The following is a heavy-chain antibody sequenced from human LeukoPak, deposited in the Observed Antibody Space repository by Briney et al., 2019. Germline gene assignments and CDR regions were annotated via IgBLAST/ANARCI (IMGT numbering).Heavy chain of an antibody. V-gene: IGHV1-46*01. Sequence: ASVTVSCKASGYTFTSYYMHWVRQAPGQGLEWMGIINPSGGSTSYAQKFQGRVTMTRDTSTSTVYMELSSLRSEDTAVYYCARDEKIVGIAVAAHFDYWGQGTLVTVSS. CDR3: ARDEKIVGIAVAAHFDY. D-gene: IGHD6-19*01. CDR2: INPSGGST. J-gene: IGHJ4*02. CDR1: GYTFTSYY.